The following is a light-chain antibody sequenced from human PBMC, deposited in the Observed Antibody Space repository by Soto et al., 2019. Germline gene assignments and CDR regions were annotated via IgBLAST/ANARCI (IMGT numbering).Light chain of an antibody. V-gene: IGKV1-5*01. Sequence: DIQMTQSPSTLSASVGDRATISCRASQSISNWLAWYQQKPGKAPKLLMSDASSLERGVPSRFSGSGSGTEFTLTISSLQPDDFATYYCQQYDTYSRTFGQGTKVDIK. CDR1: QSISNW. CDR3: QQYDTYSRT. J-gene: IGKJ1*01. CDR2: DAS.